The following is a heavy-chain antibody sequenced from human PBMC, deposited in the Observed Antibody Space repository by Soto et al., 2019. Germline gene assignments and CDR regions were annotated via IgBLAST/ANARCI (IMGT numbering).Heavy chain of an antibody. CDR3: ARAGGDYGDYYYYSGIDV. J-gene: IGHJ6*02. CDR2: IIPIFGTA. D-gene: IGHD4-17*01. Sequence: QVQLVQSGAEVKKPGSSVKVSCKSSGGTFSSYAISWVRQAPGQGLEWMGGIIPIFGTANYAQKFQGRVTITADESTSTAYMELSSLRSEDTAVYDWARAGGDYGDYYYYSGIDVWGQGTTVTVSS. V-gene: IGHV1-69*01. CDR1: GGTFSSYA.